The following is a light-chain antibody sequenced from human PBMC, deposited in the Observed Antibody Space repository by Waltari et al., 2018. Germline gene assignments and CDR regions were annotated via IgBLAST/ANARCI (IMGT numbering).Light chain of an antibody. CDR2: EDT. J-gene: IGLJ1*01. CDR3: GTWEDSRSTHI. V-gene: IGLV1-51*01. Sequence: QPVLTQPPTVSAAPGQQVTVACTGGSSNIGNNRFSWYQHLPGNAPRLLIYEDTERPSGIPDRFSGSKSGTTATLGITGLQTGDEADYYCGTWEDSRSTHIFGAGTKVTVL. CDR1: SSNIGNNR.